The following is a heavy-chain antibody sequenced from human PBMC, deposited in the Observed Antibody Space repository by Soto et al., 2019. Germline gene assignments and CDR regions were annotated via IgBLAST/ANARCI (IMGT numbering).Heavy chain of an antibody. CDR2: ISYDGSNK. D-gene: IGHD3-10*01. Sequence: GGSLRLSCAASGFTFSSYGMHWVRQAPGKGLEWVAVISYDGSNKYYADSVKGRFTISRDNSKNTLYLQMNSLRAEDTAVYYCAKDLDRGVIWNFDYWGQGTLVTVSS. CDR3: AKDLDRGVIWNFDY. V-gene: IGHV3-30*18. J-gene: IGHJ4*02. CDR1: GFTFSSYG.